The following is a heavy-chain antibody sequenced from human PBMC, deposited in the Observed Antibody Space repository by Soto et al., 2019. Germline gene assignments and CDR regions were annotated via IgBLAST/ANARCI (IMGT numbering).Heavy chain of an antibody. V-gene: IGHV3-33*01. D-gene: IGHD3-22*01. J-gene: IGHJ4*02. CDR2: IWYDGSNK. CDR1: GFTFSSYG. CDR3: ARDGGYYYDSSGYFMSDPFGY. Sequence: QVQLVESGGGVVQPGRSLRLSCAASGFTFSSYGMHWVRQAPGKGLEWVAVIWYDGSNKYYADSVKGRFTISRDNSKTTLYLQMNSLRAEDTAVYYCARDGGYYYDSSGYFMSDPFGYWGQGTLVTVSS.